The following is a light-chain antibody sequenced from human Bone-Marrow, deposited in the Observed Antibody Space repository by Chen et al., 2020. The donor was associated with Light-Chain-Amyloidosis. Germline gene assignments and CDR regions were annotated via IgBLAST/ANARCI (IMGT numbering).Light chain of an antibody. CDR3: QSADSSGTYEVI. Sequence: SYELTQPPSVSVSPGQTARITCSGDDLPTKYAYWYQQKPGQAPVLVIHRDTERPSGISDRFSGSSSGTTATLTISGVQAEDEADYQCQSADSSGTYEVIFGGGTKLTVL. CDR1: DLPTKY. V-gene: IGLV3-25*03. J-gene: IGLJ2*01. CDR2: RDT.